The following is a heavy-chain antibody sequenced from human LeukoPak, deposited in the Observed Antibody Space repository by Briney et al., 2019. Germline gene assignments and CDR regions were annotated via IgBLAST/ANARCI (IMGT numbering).Heavy chain of an antibody. V-gene: IGHV3-30*04. J-gene: IGHJ4*02. CDR3: ARALPSSWVDS. CDR2: ISYDGRDK. D-gene: IGHD6-13*01. Sequence: GGSLRLSCAASGFTFNNYALHWVRQAPGKGLEWVAVISYDGRDKFYADSLKGRFTISRDNSMNTLYLQMDSLRTEDTAVYYCARALPSSWVDSWGQGTVVTVSS. CDR1: GFTFNNYA.